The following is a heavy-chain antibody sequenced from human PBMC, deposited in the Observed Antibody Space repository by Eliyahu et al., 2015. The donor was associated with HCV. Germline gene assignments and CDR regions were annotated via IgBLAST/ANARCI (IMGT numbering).Heavy chain of an antibody. CDR1: GASISXYY. J-gene: IGHJ5*02. V-gene: IGHV4-59*01. D-gene: IGHD6-19*01. CDR3: ASGGGGIAVAGTGGWFDP. CDR2: IHYSGSP. Sequence: QVQLQESGPGLVKPSETLSLTCAVXGASISXYYWSWSRHRAPRGKGWXWIAYIHYSGSPNXNPSLKSRVTISVDTSKNQFSLKLSSVTAADTAVYYCASGGGGIAVAGTGGWFDPWGQGTLVTVSS.